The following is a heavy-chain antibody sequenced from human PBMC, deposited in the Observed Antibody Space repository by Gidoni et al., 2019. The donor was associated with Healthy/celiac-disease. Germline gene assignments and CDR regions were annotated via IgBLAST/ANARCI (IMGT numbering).Heavy chain of an antibody. CDR1: GGTFSSYA. CDR2: IIPILGIA. Sequence: QVQLVQSGAEVKKPGSSVKVSCQAPGGTFSSYAISWVRQAPGQGLEWMGRIIPILGIANYAQKFQGRVTITADKSTSTAYMELSSLRSEDTAVYYCARTLRDDYVDYWGQGTLVTVSS. CDR3: ARTLRDDYVDY. V-gene: IGHV1-69*04. J-gene: IGHJ4*02.